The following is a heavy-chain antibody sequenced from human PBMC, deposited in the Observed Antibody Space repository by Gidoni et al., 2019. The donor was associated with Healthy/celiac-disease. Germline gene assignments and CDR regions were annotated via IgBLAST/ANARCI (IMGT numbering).Heavy chain of an antibody. CDR3: ARRPEYYYDSSGYYDY. D-gene: IGHD3-22*01. Sequence: EVQLVESGGGLVQPGGSLRLSCAASGFTFSSYEMNWVRQAPGKGLEWVSYISSSGSTIYYADSVKGRFTISRDNAKNSLYLQMNSLRAEDTAVYYCARRPEYYYDSSGYYDYWGQGTLVTVSS. CDR1: GFTFSSYE. CDR2: ISSSGSTI. V-gene: IGHV3-48*03. J-gene: IGHJ4*02.